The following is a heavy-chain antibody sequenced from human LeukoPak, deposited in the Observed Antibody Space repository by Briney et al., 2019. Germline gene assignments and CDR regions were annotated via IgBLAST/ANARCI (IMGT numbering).Heavy chain of an antibody. J-gene: IGHJ5*02. D-gene: IGHD1-26*01. CDR3: ARELSGSYYPNWFDP. CDR1: GYTFTGYY. Sequence: GASVKVSCKASGYTFTGYYMLWVRQAPGQGLEWMGWINPNSGGTNYAQKLQGRVTMTTDTSTSTAYMELRSLRSDDTAVYYCARELSGSYYPNWFDPWGQGTLVTVSS. CDR2: INPNSGGT. V-gene: IGHV1-2*02.